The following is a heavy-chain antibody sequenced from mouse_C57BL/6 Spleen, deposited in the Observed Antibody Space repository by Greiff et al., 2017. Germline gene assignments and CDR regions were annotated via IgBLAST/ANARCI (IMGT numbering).Heavy chain of an antibody. V-gene: IGHV1-82*01. J-gene: IGHJ2*01. CDR1: GYAFSSSW. CDR2: IYPGDGDT. CDR3: ARGHYGSVFDY. Sequence: QVQLQQSGPELVKPGASVKISCKASGYAFSSSWMNWVKQRPGKGLEWIGGIYPGDGDTNYNGKFKGKATLTADKSSSTAYMQLSSLTSGDSAVYFGARGHYGSVFDYWGQGTTLTVSS. D-gene: IGHD1-1*01.